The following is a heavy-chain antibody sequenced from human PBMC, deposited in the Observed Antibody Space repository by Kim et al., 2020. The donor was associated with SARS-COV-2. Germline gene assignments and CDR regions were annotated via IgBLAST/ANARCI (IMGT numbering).Heavy chain of an antibody. V-gene: IGHV3-53*01. CDR1: GFTVSSNY. Sequence: GGSLRLSCAASGFTVSSNYMSWVRQAPGKGLEWVSVIYSGGSTYYADSVKGRFTISRDNSKNTLYLQMNSLRAEDTAVYYCARGLSGSGWYSLAAFDIWGQGTMVTVSS. D-gene: IGHD6-19*01. CDR3: ARGLSGSGWYSLAAFDI. CDR2: IYSGGST. J-gene: IGHJ3*02.